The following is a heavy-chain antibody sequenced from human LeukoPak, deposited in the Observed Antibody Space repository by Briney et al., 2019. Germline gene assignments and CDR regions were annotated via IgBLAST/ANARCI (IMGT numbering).Heavy chain of an antibody. J-gene: IGHJ6*03. CDR3: AKGGSGWYYYYYYMDV. Sequence: GGTLRLSCAASGFTFSSYGMSWVRQAPGKGLEWVSAISGRVGSTYYADSVKGRVTISRDNSMDTLYLQMKSLRAEDTAVYYCAKGGSGWYYYYYYMDVWGKGTTVTISS. V-gene: IGHV3-23*01. CDR2: ISGRVGST. CDR1: GFTFSSYG. D-gene: IGHD6-19*01.